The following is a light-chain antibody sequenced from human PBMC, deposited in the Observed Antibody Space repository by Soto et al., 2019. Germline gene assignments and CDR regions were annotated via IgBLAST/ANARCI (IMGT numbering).Light chain of an antibody. V-gene: IGKV3-20*01. J-gene: IGKJ1*01. CDR2: GAS. CDR1: QSVSSN. CDR3: QQYGSSPRT. Sequence: EIVLTQSPGTLSLSPGERATLSCRASQSVSSNLAWYQQKPGQAPRLLIYGASSRASGIPDRFSGSGSGTDFTLSISRLEPEDFALYSCQQYGSSPRTFGQGTKVEIK.